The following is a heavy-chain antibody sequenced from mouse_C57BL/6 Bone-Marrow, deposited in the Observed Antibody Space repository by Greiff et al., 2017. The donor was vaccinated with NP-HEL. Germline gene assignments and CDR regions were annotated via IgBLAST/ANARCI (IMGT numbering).Heavy chain of an antibody. D-gene: IGHD3-2*02. CDR2: INPNNGGT. Sequence: VQLQQSGPELVKPGASVKIPCKASGYTFTDYNMDWVKQSPGKSLEWIGDINPNNGGTIYNQKFKGKATLTVDKSSSTAYMVRRSLTSEDTAVYYCAREGGELRLRVGFADWGQGTLVTVSA. V-gene: IGHV1-18*01. CDR1: GYTFTDYN. CDR3: AREGGELRLRVGFAD. J-gene: IGHJ3*01.